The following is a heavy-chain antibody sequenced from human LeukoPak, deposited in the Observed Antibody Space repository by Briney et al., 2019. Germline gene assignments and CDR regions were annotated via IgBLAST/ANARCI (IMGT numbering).Heavy chain of an antibody. Sequence: ASVKVSCTASGYTFTSYGISWVRQAPGQGLEWMGRISAYNGNTNYAQKLQGRVTMTTDTSTSTAYMELRSLRSDDTAVYYCARDDAYCSSTSCYVTGSAHYYYGMDVWGQGTTVTVSS. J-gene: IGHJ6*02. V-gene: IGHV1-18*01. CDR1: GYTFTSYG. CDR2: ISAYNGNT. D-gene: IGHD2-2*01. CDR3: ARDDAYCSSTSCYVTGSAHYYYGMDV.